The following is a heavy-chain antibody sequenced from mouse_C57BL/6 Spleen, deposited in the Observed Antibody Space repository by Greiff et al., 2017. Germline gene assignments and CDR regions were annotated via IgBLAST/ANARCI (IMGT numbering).Heavy chain of an antibody. CDR2: INPSSGYT. V-gene: IGHV1-7*01. J-gene: IGHJ1*03. CDR1: GYTFTSYW. Sequence: VKVVESGAELAKPGASVKLSCKASGYTFTSYWMHWVKQRPGQGLEWIGYINPSSGYTKYNQKFKDKATLTADKSSSTAYMQLSSLTYEDSAVYYCARYPTVVATNFDVWGTGTTVTVSS. CDR3: ARYPTVVATNFDV. D-gene: IGHD1-1*01.